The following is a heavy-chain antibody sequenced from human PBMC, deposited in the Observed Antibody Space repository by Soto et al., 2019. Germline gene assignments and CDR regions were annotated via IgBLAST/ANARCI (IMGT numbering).Heavy chain of an antibody. CDR1: GLSFSNTW. Sequence: GGSLRLSCAASGLSFSNTWMHWVRQAPGKGLVWVSDINSDGSSKTYADSVKGRFTISRDNSKNTLYLQMNSLRAEDTAVYYRAKGSISGSSDFFDYWGQGTLVTVSP. CDR2: INSDGSSK. D-gene: IGHD1-26*01. J-gene: IGHJ4*02. CDR3: AKGSISGSSDFFDY. V-gene: IGHV3-74*01.